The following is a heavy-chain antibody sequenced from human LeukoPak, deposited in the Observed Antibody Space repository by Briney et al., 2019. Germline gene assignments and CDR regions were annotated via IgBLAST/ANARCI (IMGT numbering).Heavy chain of an antibody. CDR2: IYYSGST. J-gene: IGHJ3*02. D-gene: IGHD3-22*01. CDR3: ARDLRITMIVVAGAGAFDI. V-gene: IGHV4-39*07. CDR1: GGSISSSSYY. Sequence: SETLSLTCTVSGGSISSSSYYWGWIRQPPGKGLEWIGSIYYSGSTYYNPSLKSRVTISVDTSKNQFSLKLNSVTAADTAVYYCARDLRITMIVVAGAGAFDIWGQGTMVTVSS.